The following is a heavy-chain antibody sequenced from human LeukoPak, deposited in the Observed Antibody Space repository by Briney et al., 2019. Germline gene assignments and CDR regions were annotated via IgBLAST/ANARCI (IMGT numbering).Heavy chain of an antibody. CDR3: ARRDYYDSSGYGGYFDH. J-gene: IGHJ4*03. D-gene: IGHD3-22*01. CDR2: ISVYNGNT. CDR1: GYTFTYYG. V-gene: IGHV1-18*01. Sequence: ASVKVSCKASGYTFTYYGVTWVRQAPGQGLEWLGWISVYNGNTSYAQKFRDRVTMTTDTSTNTADMELRSLRSDDTAVYYCARRDYYDSSGYGGYFDHWGQGTLVTVSS.